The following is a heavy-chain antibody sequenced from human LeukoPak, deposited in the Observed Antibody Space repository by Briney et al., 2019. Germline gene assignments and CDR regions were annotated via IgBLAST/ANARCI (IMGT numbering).Heavy chain of an antibody. CDR1: GGSISSSSYY. CDR3: ARGNGITIFGVVIPSSGAFDI. V-gene: IGHV4-39*01. CDR2: IYYSGST. Sequence: SETLSLTCTVSGGSISSSSYYWGWIRQPPGKGPEWIGSIYYSGSTYYNPSLKSRVTISVDTSKNQFSLKLSSVTAADTAVYYCARGNGITIFGVVIPSSGAFDIWGQGTMVTASS. J-gene: IGHJ3*02. D-gene: IGHD3-3*01.